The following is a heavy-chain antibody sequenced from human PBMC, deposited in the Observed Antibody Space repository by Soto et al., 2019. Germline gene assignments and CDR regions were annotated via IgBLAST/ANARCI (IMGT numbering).Heavy chain of an antibody. D-gene: IGHD3-22*01. CDR2: IVVGSGNT. CDR3: AADGDDSSGYYYFDY. Sequence: QMQLVQSGPEVKKPGTSVKVSCKASGFTFTSSAVQWVRQARGQRLEWIGWIVVGSGNTNYAQKFQERVTITRDMSXXTAYMELSSLRSEDTAVYYCAADGDDSSGYYYFDYWGQGTLVTVSS. V-gene: IGHV1-58*01. CDR1: GFTFTSSA. J-gene: IGHJ4*02.